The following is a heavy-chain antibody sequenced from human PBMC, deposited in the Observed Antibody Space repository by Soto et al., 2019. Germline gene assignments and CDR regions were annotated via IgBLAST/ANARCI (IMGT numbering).Heavy chain of an antibody. D-gene: IGHD3-22*01. Sequence: QITLKESGPTLVKPTQTLTLTCTFSGFSLSTSGVGVGWIRQPPGKALEWLALIYWDDDKRYSPSLKSRLTITKDTSKNQVVLTMTNMDPVDTATYYCAYGNYYDSDNWFDPWGQGTLVTVSS. CDR1: GFSLSTSGVG. CDR2: IYWDDDK. CDR3: AYGNYYDSDNWFDP. V-gene: IGHV2-5*02. J-gene: IGHJ5*02.